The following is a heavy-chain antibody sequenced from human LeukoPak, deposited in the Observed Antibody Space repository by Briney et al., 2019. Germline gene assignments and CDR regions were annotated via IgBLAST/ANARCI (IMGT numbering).Heavy chain of an antibody. Sequence: GGSLRLSCAASGSTFSSYEMNWVRQAPGKGLVWVSRIESDGSTIYADSVRGRFTISRDNAKNMVYLQMNSLRAEDTAMYYCARATTYFYGSVTYDWFDPWGQGTLVTVSS. CDR2: IESDGST. J-gene: IGHJ5*02. V-gene: IGHV3-74*01. CDR1: GSTFSSYE. CDR3: ARATTYFYGSVTYDWFDP. D-gene: IGHD3-10*01.